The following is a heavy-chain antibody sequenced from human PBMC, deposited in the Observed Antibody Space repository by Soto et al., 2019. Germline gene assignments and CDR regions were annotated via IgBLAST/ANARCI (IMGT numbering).Heavy chain of an antibody. D-gene: IGHD3-10*01. J-gene: IGHJ4*02. CDR1: GFTFSNYG. Sequence: PGGSLRLSCAASGFTFSNYGMHWVRQAPGKGLEWVAIIWYDGSNKYYADSVKGRFTISRDNSKNTVYLQMNSLRAEDTAMYLCAAGEPLNYRGQGTLVTVSS. CDR2: IWYDGSNK. CDR3: AAGEPLNY. V-gene: IGHV3-33*01.